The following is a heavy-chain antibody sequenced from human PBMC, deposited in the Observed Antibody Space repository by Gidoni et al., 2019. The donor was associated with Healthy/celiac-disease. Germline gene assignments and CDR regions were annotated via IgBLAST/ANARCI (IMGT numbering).Heavy chain of an antibody. D-gene: IGHD3-10*01. V-gene: IGHV3-53*01. CDR2: IYSGGST. J-gene: IGHJ4*02. CDR3: EVSPYGSGSYQNDY. Sequence: EVQLVESGGGLIQPGGSLRLSCAASGFTVSSNYMSWVRQAPGKGLEWVSVIYSGGSTYYADSVKGRFTISRDNSKNTLYLQMNSLRAEDTAVYYCEVSPYGSGSYQNDYWGQGTLVTVSS. CDR1: GFTVSSNY.